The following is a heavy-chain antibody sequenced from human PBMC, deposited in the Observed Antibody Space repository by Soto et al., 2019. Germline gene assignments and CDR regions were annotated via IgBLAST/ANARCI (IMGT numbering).Heavy chain of an antibody. CDR3: ARDLVVVAATDRYYYSYGMVV. Sequence: GASVKVSCKASGYTFTSYYMHWVRQAPRQGLEWMGIINPSGGSTSYAQKCQGRVTMTRDTSTSTVYMELSSLRSEDTAVYYCARDLVVVAATDRYYYSYGMVVWGQGPTVTGSS. CDR1: GYTFTSYY. J-gene: IGHJ6*02. CDR2: INPSGGST. V-gene: IGHV1-46*01. D-gene: IGHD2-15*01.